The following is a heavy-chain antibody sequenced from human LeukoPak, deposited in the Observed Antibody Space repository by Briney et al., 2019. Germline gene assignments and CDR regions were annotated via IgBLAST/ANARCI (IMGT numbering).Heavy chain of an antibody. D-gene: IGHD7-27*01. Sequence: GGSLRLSCAASGFTFSNAWMSWVRQAPGEGLEWVSSISSSSSYIYYADSVKGRFTISRDNAKNSLYLQMNSLRAEDTAVYYCATELGIDYWGQGTLVTVSS. J-gene: IGHJ4*02. V-gene: IGHV3-21*01. CDR2: ISSSSSYI. CDR3: ATELGIDY. CDR1: GFTFSNAW.